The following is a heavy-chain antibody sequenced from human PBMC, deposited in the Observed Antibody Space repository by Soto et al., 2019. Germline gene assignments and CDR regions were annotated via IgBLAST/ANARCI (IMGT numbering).Heavy chain of an antibody. CDR3: ASSYDFWSGYNY. Sequence: SETLSLTCSVSGGSISSYYWSLIRQPPGKGLEWIGYIYYSGSTNYNPSLKSRVTISVDTSKNQFSLKLSSVTAADTAVYYCASSYDFWSGYNYWGQGTLVTVSS. J-gene: IGHJ4*02. V-gene: IGHV4-59*01. CDR1: GGSISSYY. CDR2: IYYSGST. D-gene: IGHD3-3*01.